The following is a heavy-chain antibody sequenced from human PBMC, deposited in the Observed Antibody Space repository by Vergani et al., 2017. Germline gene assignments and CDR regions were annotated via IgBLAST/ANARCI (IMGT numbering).Heavy chain of an antibody. Sequence: QVQLVESGGGVVQPGRSLRLSCAASGFTFSSYAMHWVRQAPGKGLEWVAVISYDGSNKYYADSVKGRFTISRDNSKNTLYLQMNSLGAEDTAVYYCARVQGDMVVVPAVRGYMDVWGKGTTITVSS. CDR3: ARVQGDMVVVPAVRGYMDV. CDR1: GFTFSSYA. D-gene: IGHD2-2*01. J-gene: IGHJ6*03. V-gene: IGHV3-30-3*01. CDR2: ISYDGSNK.